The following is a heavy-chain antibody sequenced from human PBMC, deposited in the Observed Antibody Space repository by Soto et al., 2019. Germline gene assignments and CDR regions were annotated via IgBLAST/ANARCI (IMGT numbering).Heavy chain of an antibody. Sequence: QVQLVEAGGGLVRPGGSLRLSCAGSGFTFSDYYMSWIRQAPGKGLEWVAYIFNSGNMIFYADSVKGRFTISRDKSKNTLFLEMNSLRVEDTAVYYCARERCGWHYYRYMDAWCQGSKVTVSS. CDR1: GFTFSDYY. CDR2: IFNSGNMI. D-gene: IGHD2-15*01. J-gene: IGHJ6*03. CDR3: ARERCGWHYYRYMDA. V-gene: IGHV3-11*01.